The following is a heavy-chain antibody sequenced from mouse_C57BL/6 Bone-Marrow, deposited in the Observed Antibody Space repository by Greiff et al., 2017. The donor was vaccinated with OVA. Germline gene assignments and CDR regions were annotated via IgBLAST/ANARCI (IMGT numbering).Heavy chain of an antibody. Sequence: VQLKQSGPVLVKPGASVKMSCKASGYTFTDYYMNWVKQSHGKSLEWIGVINPYNGGTSYNQKFKGKATLTVDKSSSTAYMELNSLTSEDSAVYYCARSHDGFAYWGQGTLVTVSA. CDR3: ARSHDGFAY. D-gene: IGHD2-12*01. CDR1: GYTFTDYY. V-gene: IGHV1-19*01. J-gene: IGHJ3*01. CDR2: INPYNGGT.